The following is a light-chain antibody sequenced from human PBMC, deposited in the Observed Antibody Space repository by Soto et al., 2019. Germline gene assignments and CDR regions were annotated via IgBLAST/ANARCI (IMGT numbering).Light chain of an antibody. CDR1: QSISSW. CDR3: QQHNTSVWT. CDR2: DAS. Sequence: RASQSISSWLAWYQQKPGKAPKLLIYDASSLESGVPSRFSVFGQGTAFNLSLRSLHSCCFATYFCQQHNTSVWTFGRGTKVDIK. V-gene: IGKV1-5*01. J-gene: IGKJ1*01.